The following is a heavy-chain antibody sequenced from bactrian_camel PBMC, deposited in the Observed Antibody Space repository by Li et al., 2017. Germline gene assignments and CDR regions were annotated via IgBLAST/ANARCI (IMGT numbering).Heavy chain of an antibody. J-gene: IGHJ6*01. Sequence: HVQLVESGGGLVQPGGSLRLSCAASGFTFSSYTMYWVRQAPGKGLEWVSSISSGGTPLYADSVKGRFTISRDHAKNTLYLQLNSLKTEDTAMYYCTKDRGRAVPAGSFDYWAQGTQVTVS. CDR3: TKDRGRAVPAGSFDY. V-gene: IGHV3S1*01. CDR2: ISSGGTP. D-gene: IGHD6*01. CDR1: GFTFSSYT.